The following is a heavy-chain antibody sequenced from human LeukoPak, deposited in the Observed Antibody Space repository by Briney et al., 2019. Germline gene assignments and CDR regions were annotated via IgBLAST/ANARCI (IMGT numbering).Heavy chain of an antibody. CDR2: IYYSGST. V-gene: IGHV4-59*08. J-gene: IGHJ4*02. CDR1: GGSISSYY. D-gene: IGHD1-7*01. Sequence: PSETLSLTCTVSGGSISSYYWSWIRQPPGKGLEWIGYIYYSGSTNYNPSLKSRVTISVDTSKNQFSLKLSSVTAADTAVYYCARQRPKLPGYLPDYWGQGTLVTVSS. CDR3: ARQRPKLPGYLPDY.